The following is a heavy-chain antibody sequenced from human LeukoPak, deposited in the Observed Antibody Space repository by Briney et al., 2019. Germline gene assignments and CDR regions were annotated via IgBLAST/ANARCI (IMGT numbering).Heavy chain of an antibody. J-gene: IGHJ3*02. CDR1: GGSIISSSYY. CDR3: ARDAQFYGDYRAFDI. D-gene: IGHD4-17*01. CDR2: IFHSGST. Sequence: SETLSLTCTVSGGSIISSSYYWGWIRQPPGKGLEWIGNIFHSGSTYYSPSLKSRVAISIDTSKNQFYLILTSVTAADTAVYYCARDAQFYGDYRAFDIWGQGTMVSVSS. V-gene: IGHV4-39*07.